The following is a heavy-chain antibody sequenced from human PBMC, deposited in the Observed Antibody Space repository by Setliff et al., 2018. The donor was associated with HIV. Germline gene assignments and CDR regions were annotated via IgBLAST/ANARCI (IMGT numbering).Heavy chain of an antibody. D-gene: IGHD3-3*01. V-gene: IGHV4-39*01. Sequence: PSETLSLTCSVSGASISSNSYYWGWIRQPPGKGLEWVGSIYYSGSTYYKPSLKTRVTISVDTSKNQFSLKLSSLPAADTAVYYCASLTTDRFLEWLFVYWGQGTLVTVSS. CDR1: GASISSNSYY. CDR3: ASLTTDRFLEWLFVY. J-gene: IGHJ4*02. CDR2: IYYSGST.